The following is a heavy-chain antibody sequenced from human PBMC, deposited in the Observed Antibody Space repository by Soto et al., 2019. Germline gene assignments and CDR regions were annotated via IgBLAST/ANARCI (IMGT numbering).Heavy chain of an antibody. J-gene: IGHJ4*02. V-gene: IGHV4-39*02. CDR2: IYYTGYT. CDR1: GGFISTSSYY. CDR3: ARSAIAVNGLFDH. Sequence: SETLSLTCTVSGGFISTSSYYWGWVRQPPGKGLEWIGTIYYTGYTYYNPSLKSRVAMSVDTSKDLFSLNLTSVIAADTAIYYCARSAIAVNGLFDHWGLGTLVTSPQ. D-gene: IGHD6-19*01.